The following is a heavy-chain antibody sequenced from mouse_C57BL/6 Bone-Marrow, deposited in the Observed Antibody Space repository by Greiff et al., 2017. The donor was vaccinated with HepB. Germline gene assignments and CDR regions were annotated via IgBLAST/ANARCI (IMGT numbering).Heavy chain of an antibody. CDR1: GYTFTSYN. CDR3: ARSIYYGSSYGGFAY. Sequence: QVQLQQSGAELVRPGASVKMSCKASGYTFTSYNMHWVKQTPRQGLEWIGAIYPGNGDTSYNQKFKGKATLTVDKSSSTAYMQLSSLTSEDSAVYFCARSIYYGSSYGGFAYWGQGTLFTVSA. D-gene: IGHD1-1*01. CDR2: IYPGNGDT. J-gene: IGHJ3*01. V-gene: IGHV1-12*01.